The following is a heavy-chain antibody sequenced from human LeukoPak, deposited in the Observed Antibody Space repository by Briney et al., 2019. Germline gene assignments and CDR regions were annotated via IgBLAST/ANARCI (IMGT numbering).Heavy chain of an antibody. V-gene: IGHV4-30-4*08. Sequence: PSETLFLTCTVSGGSISSYYWSWIRQPPGKGLEWIGYIYYSGSTYYNPSLKSRVTISVDTSKNQFSLKLSSVTAADTAVYYCARDPGDSSGWAYYFDYWGQGTLVTVSS. D-gene: IGHD6-19*01. J-gene: IGHJ4*02. CDR2: IYYSGST. CDR3: ARDPGDSSGWAYYFDY. CDR1: GGSISSYY.